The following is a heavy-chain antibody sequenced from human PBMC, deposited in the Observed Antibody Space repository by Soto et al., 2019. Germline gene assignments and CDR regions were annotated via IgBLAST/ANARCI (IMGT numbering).Heavy chain of an antibody. CDR3: AKDRPRSISRTSDLDY. D-gene: IGHD6-6*01. Sequence: EVQLLDSGGGLVQPGGSLRLSCAASGFTFSNYAMSWARQAPGKGLEWVSSISGGGDSTYYADSVKGRFTISRDNSKNTLYLQMTSLRAEDTAVYFCAKDRPRSISRTSDLDYWGQGPLVTVS. J-gene: IGHJ4*02. CDR1: GFTFSNYA. CDR2: ISGGGDST. V-gene: IGHV3-23*01.